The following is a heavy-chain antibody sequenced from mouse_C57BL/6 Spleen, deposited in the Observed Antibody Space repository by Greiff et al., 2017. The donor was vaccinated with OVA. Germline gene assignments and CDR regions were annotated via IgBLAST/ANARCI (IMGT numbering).Heavy chain of an antibody. D-gene: IGHD2-4*01. J-gene: IGHJ2*01. CDR1: GFAFSSYW. CDR2: IYPGDGDT. Sequence: VQLQQSGAALVQPGASVKISCTASGFAFSSYWLNWVQPRPGKGLEWIGQIYPGDGDTNYNGKFKGKATLTADKSSSTAYMQLSSLTSEDSAVYFCARDYDHDVDYWGQGTTLTVSS. CDR3: ARDYDHDVDY. V-gene: IGHV1-80*01.